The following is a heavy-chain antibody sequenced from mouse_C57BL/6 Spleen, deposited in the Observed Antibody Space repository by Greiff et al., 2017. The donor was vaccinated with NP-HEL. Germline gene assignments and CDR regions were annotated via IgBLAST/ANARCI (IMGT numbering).Heavy chain of an antibody. D-gene: IGHD2-1*01. Sequence: QVQLQQPGAELVKPGASVKMSCKASGYTFTSYWITWVKQRPGQGLEWIGDIYPGSGSTNYNEKFKSKATLTVDTSSSTAYMQLSSLTSEDSAVYYCARAMGNLAWFAYWGQGTLVTVSA. CDR2: IYPGSGST. CDR3: ARAMGNLAWFAY. J-gene: IGHJ3*01. CDR1: GYTFTSYW. V-gene: IGHV1-55*01.